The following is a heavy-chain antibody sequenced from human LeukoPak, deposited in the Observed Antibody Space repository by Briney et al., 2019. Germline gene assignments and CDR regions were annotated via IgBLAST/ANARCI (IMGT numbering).Heavy chain of an antibody. D-gene: IGHD1-7*01. CDR2: INPNSGGT. CDR3: AREPGGAGTTIDY. J-gene: IGHJ4*02. CDR1: VYTFTGYY. V-gene: IGHV1-2*06. Sequence: ASVKVSCKASVYTFTGYYMHWVRQAPGQGLEWMGRINPNSGGTNYAQKFQGRVTMTRDTSISTAYMELNRLGSDDTAVYYCAREPGGAGTTIDYWGQGTLVTVSS.